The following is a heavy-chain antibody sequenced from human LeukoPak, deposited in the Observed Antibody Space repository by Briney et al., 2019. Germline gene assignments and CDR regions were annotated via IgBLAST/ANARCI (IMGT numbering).Heavy chain of an antibody. D-gene: IGHD3-10*01. Sequence: GGSLRLSCAASGFTVSSNYMTWVRQAPGKGLEWVSVIYKNAITYYADTVKGRFTISRDNSKNMLYLQMNSLRADDTAVYYCARSLRVRGVPDYMDVWGKGTTVTISS. J-gene: IGHJ6*03. V-gene: IGHV3-53*01. CDR3: ARSLRVRGVPDYMDV. CDR2: IYKNAIT. CDR1: GFTVSSNY.